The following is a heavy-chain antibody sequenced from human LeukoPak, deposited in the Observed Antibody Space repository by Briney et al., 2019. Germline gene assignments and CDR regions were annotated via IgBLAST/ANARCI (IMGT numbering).Heavy chain of an antibody. CDR2: INQESTET. Sequence: GGSLRLSCAASGFSFTGFWMSWVRHAPGKGPERVANINQESTETYYVDSVRGRFTISRDNAKNSLSLQMNSLRVEDTAVYYCAREVDRSFGYWGQGNLVTVSS. CDR1: GFSFTGFW. V-gene: IGHV3-7*01. D-gene: IGHD2-15*01. CDR3: AREVDRSFGY. J-gene: IGHJ4*02.